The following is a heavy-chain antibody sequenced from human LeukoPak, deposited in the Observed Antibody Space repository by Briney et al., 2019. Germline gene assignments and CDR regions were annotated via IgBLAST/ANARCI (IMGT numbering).Heavy chain of an antibody. V-gene: IGHV3-23*01. Sequence: PGGSLRLSCAASGFTFSSYAMSWVRQAPGKGLEWVSAISGSGGSTYYADSVKGRFTISRDNSKNTLYLQMNSLRAEDTAVYYCARDKSGYCSSTSCYIYYYYYMDVWGKGTTVTVSS. CDR1: GFTFSSYA. CDR2: ISGSGGST. D-gene: IGHD2-2*02. CDR3: ARDKSGYCSSTSCYIYYYYYMDV. J-gene: IGHJ6*03.